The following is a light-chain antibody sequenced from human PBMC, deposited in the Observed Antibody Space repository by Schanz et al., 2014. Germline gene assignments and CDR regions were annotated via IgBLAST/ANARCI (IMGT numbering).Light chain of an antibody. V-gene: IGKV3D-20*02. CDR3: QQRRNGGVFT. J-gene: IGKJ2*01. CDR1: QSVSSSY. CDR2: DAS. Sequence: ETVLTQSPGTLSLSPGERATLSCRASQSVSSSYLAWYQQKPGQAPRLLIYDASNRATGIPARFSGSGSGTDFTLTISSLEPEDFAVYYCQQRRNGGVFTFGQGTKLEIK.